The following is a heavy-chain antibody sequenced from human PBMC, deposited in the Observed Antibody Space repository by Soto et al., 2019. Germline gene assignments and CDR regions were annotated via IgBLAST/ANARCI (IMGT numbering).Heavy chain of an antibody. CDR2: INPNSGGT. V-gene: IGHV1-2*04. Sequence: GASVKVSCKASGYTFTGYYMHWVRQAPGQGLEWMGWINPNSGGTNYAQKFQGWVTMTRDTSISTAYMELSRLRSDDTAVYYCARGDIVLVPAALYYYYGMDVWGQGTTVTVSS. D-gene: IGHD2-2*01. CDR1: GYTFTGYY. CDR3: ARGDIVLVPAALYYYYGMDV. J-gene: IGHJ6*02.